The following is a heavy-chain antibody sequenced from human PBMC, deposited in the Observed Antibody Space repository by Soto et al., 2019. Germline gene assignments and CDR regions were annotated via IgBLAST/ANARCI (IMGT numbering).Heavy chain of an antibody. Sequence: QVQLVESGGGVVQPGRSLRLSCAASGFTFSSYAMHWVRQAPGKGLEWVAVISYDGSNKYYADSVKGRFTISRDNXKXRLYLQMNSLRAEDTAVYYCARFAAVTTYYYYGMDVWGQGTTVTVSS. CDR1: GFTFSSYA. J-gene: IGHJ6*02. CDR2: ISYDGSNK. V-gene: IGHV3-30-3*01. D-gene: IGHD4-17*01. CDR3: ARFAAVTTYYYYGMDV.